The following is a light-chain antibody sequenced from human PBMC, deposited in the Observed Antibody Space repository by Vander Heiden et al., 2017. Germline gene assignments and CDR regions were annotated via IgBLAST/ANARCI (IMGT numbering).Light chain of an antibody. V-gene: IGLV3-25*03. CDR3: QSADSSGSWV. CDR2: KDS. J-gene: IGLJ3*02. CDR1: ALPKQY. Sequence: SYELTQPPPVSVSPGQTARITCSGDALPKQYAYWYQQKPGQAPVLVIYKDSERPSGIPERFSGSSSGTTVTLTISGVQAEDEADYYCQSADSSGSWVFGGGTKL.